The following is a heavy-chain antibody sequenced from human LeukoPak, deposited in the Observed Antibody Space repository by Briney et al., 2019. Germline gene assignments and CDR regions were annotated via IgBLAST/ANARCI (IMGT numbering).Heavy chain of an antibody. CDR3: VKRSGLYFDY. CDR1: GFSFRTNV. V-gene: IGHV3-64D*09. CDR2: ISSNGGNT. Sequence: PGGALRLSRSAPGFSFRTNVIPWGPQGPGKGLENVSGISSNGGNTYNADSVKGRFTISRDNSKNTVNLQMSSLRAEDTAVYYCVKRSGLYFDYWGQGILVTVSS. D-gene: IGHD1-26*01. J-gene: IGHJ4*02.